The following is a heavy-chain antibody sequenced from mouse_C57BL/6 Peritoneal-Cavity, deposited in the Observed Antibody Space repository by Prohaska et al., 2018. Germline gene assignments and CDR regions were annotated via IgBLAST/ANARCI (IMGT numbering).Heavy chain of an antibody. D-gene: IGHD1-1*01. CDR2: ISSGSRTI. CDR1: GFTFSDYG. V-gene: IGHV5-17*01. Sequence: EVQLVESGGGLVKPGGSLKLSCAASGFTFSDYGMHWVRQAPEKGLEWVAYISSGSRTIYYADTVKGRFTISRDNAKNTLFLQMTSLRSEDTAMYYCATPYYGSSSYWYFDVWGTGTTVTVSS. J-gene: IGHJ1*03. CDR3: ATPYYGSSSYWYFDV.